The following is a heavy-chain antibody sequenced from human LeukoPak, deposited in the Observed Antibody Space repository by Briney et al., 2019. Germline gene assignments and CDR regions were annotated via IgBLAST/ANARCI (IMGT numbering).Heavy chain of an antibody. Sequence: SETLSLTCTVSGGSISSYYWSWVRQHPGKGLEWIGYIYYSGSTYYNPSLKSRVTISVDTSKNQFSLKLSSVTAADTAVYYCARYSQSGYYFRYWGQGTLVTVSS. CDR2: IYYSGST. J-gene: IGHJ4*02. CDR3: ARYSQSGYYFRY. V-gene: IGHV4-59*06. CDR1: GGSISSYY. D-gene: IGHD3-22*01.